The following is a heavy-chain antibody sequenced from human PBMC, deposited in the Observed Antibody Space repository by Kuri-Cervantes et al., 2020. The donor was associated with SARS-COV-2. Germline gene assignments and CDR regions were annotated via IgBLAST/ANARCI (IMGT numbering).Heavy chain of an antibody. J-gene: IGHJ3*02. CDR2: IKQDGSEK. CDR3: ASPRIVGATTLFAFDI. V-gene: IGHV3-7*01. D-gene: IGHD1-26*01. CDR1: GFTFSSYW. Sequence: GESLKISCAASGFTFSSYWMSWVRQAPGKGLEWVANIKQDGSEKYYVDSVKGRFTISRDNAKNSLYLQMNSLRAEDTAVYYCASPRIVGATTLFAFDIWGQGTMVTVSS.